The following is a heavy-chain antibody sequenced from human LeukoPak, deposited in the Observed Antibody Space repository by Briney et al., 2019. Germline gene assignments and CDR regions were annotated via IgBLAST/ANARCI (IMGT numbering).Heavy chain of an antibody. V-gene: IGHV1-3*01. J-gene: IGHJ5*02. CDR2: INAGNGNT. CDR1: GYTFINFA. Sequence: GASVKVSCKASGYTFINFAMHWVRQAPGQRLEWMGWINAGNGNTKYSQKFQGRVTITRDTSASTAYMELSSLRSEDAAVYYCARDYTGYFPWGQGTLVIVSS. D-gene: IGHD3-9*01. CDR3: ARDYTGYFP.